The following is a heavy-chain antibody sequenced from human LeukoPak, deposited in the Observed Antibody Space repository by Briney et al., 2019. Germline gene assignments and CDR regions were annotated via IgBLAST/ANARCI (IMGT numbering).Heavy chain of an antibody. CDR1: GFTFSSFS. D-gene: IGHD5-12*01. V-gene: IGHV3-21*01. CDR3: ARLGYSGYDLSDLRNWFDP. CDR2: ISSSSSYI. J-gene: IGHJ5*02. Sequence: GGSLRLSWAASGFTFSSFSMNWVGQAPGKGLEWVSSISSSSSYIYYADSVKGRFTISRDNAKNSLYLQMNSLRAEDTAVYYCARLGYSGYDLSDLRNWFDPWGQGTLVTVSS.